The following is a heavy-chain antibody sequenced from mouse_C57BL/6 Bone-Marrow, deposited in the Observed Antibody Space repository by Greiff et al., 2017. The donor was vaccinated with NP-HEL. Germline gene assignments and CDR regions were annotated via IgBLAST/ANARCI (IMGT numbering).Heavy chain of an antibody. Sequence: QVQLQQPGAELVKPGASVKLSCKASGYTFTSYWMQWVKQRPGQGLEWIGEIDPSDSYTNYNQKFKGKATLPVDTSSSTAYMQLSSLTSEDSAVYYCARNSYGSSPLYAMDYWGQGTSVTVPS. CDR1: GYTFTSYW. CDR3: ARNSYGSSPLYAMDY. CDR2: IDPSDSYT. V-gene: IGHV1-50*01. D-gene: IGHD1-1*01. J-gene: IGHJ4*01.